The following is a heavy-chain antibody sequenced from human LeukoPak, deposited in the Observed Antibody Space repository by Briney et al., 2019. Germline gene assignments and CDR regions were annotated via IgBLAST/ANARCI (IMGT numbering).Heavy chain of an antibody. CDR3: APQSITLVVVISPFDY. CDR1: GLTFSNFP. V-gene: IGHV3-30*02. D-gene: IGHD3-22*01. CDR2: IQDDGATT. J-gene: IGHJ4*02. Sequence: GGSLRLSCAASGLTFSNFPMHWVRQAPGKGLEWVALIQDDGATTNYVDSVRGRFTISRDNSKSTVYLQMKSLKPDDTAVYYCAPQSITLVVVISPFDYWGQGTLVTVSS.